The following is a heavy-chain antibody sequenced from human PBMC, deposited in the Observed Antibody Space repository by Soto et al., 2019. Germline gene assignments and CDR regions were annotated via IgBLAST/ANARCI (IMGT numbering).Heavy chain of an antibody. CDR2: INPDSGGT. CDR3: ARDPRPPSGWLGFWEYGMDV. Sequence: ASVKVSCKASGYTFTGNYIQWVRQAPGQGLEWMGWINPDSGGTSSAQKFQGRVTMTRDTSVTTSYMELSRLSSDDTAVYYCARDPRPPSGWLGFWEYGMDVWGQGTRVTVSS. D-gene: IGHD3-3*01. CDR1: GYTFTGNY. V-gene: IGHV1-2*02. J-gene: IGHJ6*02.